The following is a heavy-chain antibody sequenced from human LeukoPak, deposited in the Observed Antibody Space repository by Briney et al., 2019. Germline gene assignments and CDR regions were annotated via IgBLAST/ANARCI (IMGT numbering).Heavy chain of an antibody. Sequence: ASVKVSSKTSGYTFSTYCMHWVRQAPGQGLEWLGIIHPTDGSTSYTQKIQGRVTMTRDTATGTVYLELSSLRSEDTAVYWCARANGGGLDYWGQGTLITVSS. CDR3: ARANGGGLDY. J-gene: IGHJ4*02. CDR1: GYTFSTYC. CDR2: IHPTDGST. V-gene: IGHV1-46*01. D-gene: IGHD3-10*01.